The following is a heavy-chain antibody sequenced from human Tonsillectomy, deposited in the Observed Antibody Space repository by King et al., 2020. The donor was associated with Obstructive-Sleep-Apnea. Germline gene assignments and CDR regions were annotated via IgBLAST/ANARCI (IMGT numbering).Heavy chain of an antibody. D-gene: IGHD3-22*01. CDR3: VRIRGYYDSSGSSDY. V-gene: IGHV4-38-2*02. CDR1: GYSISSAYY. CDR2: MFHSGNA. Sequence: QLQESGPGLVKPSETLSLTCTVSGYSISSAYYWGWIRQPPGKGLVWIGSMFHSGNAYYNPSLKSRVTISLDTSQNQFSLKLSSVTAADTAVYYCVRIRGYYDSSGSSDYWGQGTLVTVSS. J-gene: IGHJ4*02.